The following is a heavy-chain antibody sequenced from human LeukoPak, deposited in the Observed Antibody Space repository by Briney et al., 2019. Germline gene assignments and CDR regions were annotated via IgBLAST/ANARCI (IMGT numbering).Heavy chain of an antibody. V-gene: IGHV4-34*01. CDR2: INHSGST. CDR1: GGSFSGYY. Sequence: PSETLSLTCAVYGGSFSGYYWSWIRQPPGKGLEWIGEINHSGSTNSNPSLKSRVTISVDTSKNQFSLKLSSVTAADTAVYYCARGEGQQLNYYYYYYMDVWGKGTTVTISS. D-gene: IGHD6-13*01. CDR3: ARGEGQQLNYYYYYYMDV. J-gene: IGHJ6*03.